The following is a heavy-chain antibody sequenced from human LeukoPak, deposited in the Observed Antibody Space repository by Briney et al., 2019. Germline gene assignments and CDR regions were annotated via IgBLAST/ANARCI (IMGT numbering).Heavy chain of an antibody. V-gene: IGHV3-7*01. Sequence: GGSLRLSCAASGFTFSNYWMTWVRQAPGKGLEWVANIKKDGSEKNYVDSVKGRFTISRDNAKNSLYLQMNSLRAEDTAVYYCASLRDNWNNDAFDIWGQGTMVTVSS. J-gene: IGHJ3*02. CDR1: GFTFSNYW. CDR3: ASLRDNWNNDAFDI. D-gene: IGHD1/OR15-1a*01. CDR2: IKKDGSEK.